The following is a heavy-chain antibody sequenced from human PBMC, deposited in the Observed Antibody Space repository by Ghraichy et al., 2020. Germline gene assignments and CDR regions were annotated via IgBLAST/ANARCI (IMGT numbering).Heavy chain of an antibody. V-gene: IGHV4-39*01. J-gene: IGHJ4*02. Sequence: SETLSLTCTVSGGSISSSSYYWGWIRQPPGKGLEWIGSIYYSGSTYYNPSLKSRVTISVDTSKNQFSLKLSSVTAADTAVYYCARGGSDYYGSGSFDYWGQGTLVTVSS. D-gene: IGHD3-10*01. CDR3: ARGGSDYYGSGSFDY. CDR1: GGSISSSSYY. CDR2: IYYSGST.